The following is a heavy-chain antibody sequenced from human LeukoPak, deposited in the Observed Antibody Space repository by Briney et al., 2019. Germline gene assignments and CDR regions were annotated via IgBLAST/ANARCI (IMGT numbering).Heavy chain of an antibody. CDR3: ARDRRTGGDCYSIGY. CDR1: GYTFTGYY. J-gene: IGHJ4*02. Sequence: GASVKVSCKASGYTFTGYYMHWVRQAPGQGLEWMGWINPNSGGTNYAQKFQGRVTMTRDTSISTAYMELSRLRSDDTAVYYCARDRRTGGDCYSIGYWGQGTLVTVSS. V-gene: IGHV1-2*02. D-gene: IGHD2-21*02. CDR2: INPNSGGT.